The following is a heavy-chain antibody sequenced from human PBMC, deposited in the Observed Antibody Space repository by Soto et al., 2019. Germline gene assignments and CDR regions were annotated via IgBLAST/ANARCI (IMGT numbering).Heavy chain of an antibody. V-gene: IGHV1-3*01. Sequence: QVQLVQSGAGVKKPGASVKVSCKASGYSVTGYVMHWVRQAPGQRLEWMGWINGGNGNTKYSEDIQGRVTNTREPSANTVYMELSSLKSEDTAVYYCARGGLGMEGAAKGLDVWGQGTTVTVSS. CDR2: INGGNGNT. CDR1: GYSVTGYV. D-gene: IGHD6-19*01. CDR3: ARGGLGMEGAAKGLDV. J-gene: IGHJ6*02.